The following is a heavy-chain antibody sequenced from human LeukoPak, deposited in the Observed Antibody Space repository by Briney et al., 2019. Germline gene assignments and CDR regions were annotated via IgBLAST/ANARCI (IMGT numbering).Heavy chain of an antibody. D-gene: IGHD3-16*01. V-gene: IGHV3-43D*03. CDR3: AKGGQITAYYFDY. Sequence: GGSLRLSCAASGFTFDDYAMHWVRQAPGKGLEWVSLISWDGGSTYYADSVKGRFTISRDNYKNTLYLQMNSLRAEDTAVYHCAKGGQITAYYFDYWGQGTLVTVSS. CDR2: ISWDGGST. CDR1: GFTFDDYA. J-gene: IGHJ4*02.